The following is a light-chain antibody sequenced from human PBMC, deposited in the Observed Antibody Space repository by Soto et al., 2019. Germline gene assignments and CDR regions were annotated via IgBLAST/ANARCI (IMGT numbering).Light chain of an antibody. V-gene: IGKV1-5*03. Sequence: DIQMTQSPSSLSASVGDRVTITGRASQSISVWLAWYQQKAGKAPNLLIYKASTLKSGVPSRFSGSGSGTNFSLTINSLQPEDYATYYCQQSHSTPITFGQGTRQEI. CDR1: QSISVW. CDR3: QQSHSTPIT. CDR2: KAS. J-gene: IGKJ5*01.